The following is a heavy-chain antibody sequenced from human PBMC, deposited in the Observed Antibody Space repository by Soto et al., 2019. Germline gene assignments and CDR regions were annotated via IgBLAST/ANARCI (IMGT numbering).Heavy chain of an antibody. CDR1: GFTFSPYW. CDR3: AGGARHAFDY. Sequence: GGSLRLSCAASGFTFSPYWMHWVRQAPGKGLEWVAVIWYDGSNKYYADSVKGRFTISRDNSKNTLYLQMNSLRAEDTAVYYCAGGARHAFDYWGQGTLVTVSS. CDR2: IWYDGSNK. J-gene: IGHJ4*02. D-gene: IGHD3-10*01. V-gene: IGHV3-33*08.